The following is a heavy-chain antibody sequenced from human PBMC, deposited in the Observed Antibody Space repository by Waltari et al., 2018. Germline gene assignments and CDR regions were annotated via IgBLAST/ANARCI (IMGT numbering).Heavy chain of an antibody. V-gene: IGHV1-2*02. J-gene: IGHJ4*02. CDR2: VDPDNGGI. Sequence: QVQLVQSGAEVKKPGASVKLSCEASGYAFTAYYFHWVRQAPGRGLEWMGDVDPDNGGISYAQRCQGRVTMTRDTSISTVYMELSGPTSDDTAVYYCAREVFRFDYWGQGALVTVSS. CDR3: AREVFRFDY. CDR1: GYAFTAYY.